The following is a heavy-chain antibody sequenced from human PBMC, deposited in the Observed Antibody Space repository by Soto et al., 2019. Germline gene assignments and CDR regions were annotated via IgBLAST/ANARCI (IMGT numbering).Heavy chain of an antibody. D-gene: IGHD6-19*01. V-gene: IGHV1-46*01. CDR2: INPSGGGT. Sequence: GASVKVSCKTSGFTFTSYCMHWVRQAPGQGLEWMGIINPSGGGTSYAQKFQGRVTMTRDTSTSTAYMEMSSLRYEDTAMYYCATYYCAREGSSGWPFDYWG. CDR1: GFTFTSYC. CDR3: ATYYCAREGSSGWPFDY. J-gene: IGHJ4*01.